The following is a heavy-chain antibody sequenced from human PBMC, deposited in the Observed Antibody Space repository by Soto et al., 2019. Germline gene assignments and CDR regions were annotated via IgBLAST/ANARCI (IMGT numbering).Heavy chain of an antibody. J-gene: IGHJ4*02. D-gene: IGHD3-10*01. CDR3: ARVESVVAGPGTYSPLAY. CDR1: GYTFTSYA. V-gene: IGHV1-3*01. CDR2: INAGNGNI. Sequence: ASVKVSCKASGYTFTSYAVHWVRQAPGHRLEWLGYINAGNGNIKYSRKFQGRVTITRDTSASTAYMELNSLTFEDTAVYYCARVESVVAGPGTYSPLAYWGRGTQVTVSS.